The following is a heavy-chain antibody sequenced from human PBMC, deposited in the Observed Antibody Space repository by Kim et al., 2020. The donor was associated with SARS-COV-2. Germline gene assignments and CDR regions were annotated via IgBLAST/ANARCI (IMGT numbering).Heavy chain of an antibody. Sequence: YAAHVKGRFTISRDDYKNTLYLQMHSLKTEDTAVYYCVSLHSYYYCGIDVWGQGTTVTVSS. CDR3: VSLHSYYYCGIDV. D-gene: IGHD4-4*01. J-gene: IGHJ6*02. V-gene: IGHV3-15*01.